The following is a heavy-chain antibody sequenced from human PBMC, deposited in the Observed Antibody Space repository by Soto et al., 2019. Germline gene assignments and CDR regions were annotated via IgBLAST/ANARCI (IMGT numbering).Heavy chain of an antibody. CDR2: INPSGGST. Sequence: ASVKVSCKASGYTFTSYYMHWVRQAPGQGLEWMGIINPSGGSTSYAQKFQGRVTMTRDTSTSTVYMELSSLRSEDTAVYYCAIDRFLVVVAAISGVGLFDYWGQGILVTV. CDR3: AIDRFLVVVAAISGVGLFDY. CDR1: GYTFTSYY. V-gene: IGHV1-46*03. D-gene: IGHD2-15*01. J-gene: IGHJ4*02.